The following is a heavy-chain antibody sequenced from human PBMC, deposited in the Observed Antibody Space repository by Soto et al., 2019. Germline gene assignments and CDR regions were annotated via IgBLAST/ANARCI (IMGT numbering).Heavy chain of an antibody. D-gene: IGHD5-12*01. V-gene: IGHV3-30*18. J-gene: IGHJ4*02. Sequence: QVQLVESGGGVVQPGRSLRVSCAASGFRFNSYGMNWVRQAPGKGLEWVAVISSDGTNKYYADSVKGRFTISRDNSKNTLYLQMNSLRGEDTAVYYCAKCAWLRSVPDYFDYWGQGTLVTVSS. CDR2: ISSDGTNK. CDR1: GFRFNSYG. CDR3: AKCAWLRSVPDYFDY.